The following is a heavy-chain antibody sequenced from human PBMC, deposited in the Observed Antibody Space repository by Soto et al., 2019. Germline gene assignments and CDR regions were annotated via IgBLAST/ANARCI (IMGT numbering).Heavy chain of an antibody. CDR3: ARGVAAYNWNYNGYAFDI. CDR1: GYTFTSYY. D-gene: IGHD1-7*01. V-gene: IGHV1-46*01. CDR2: INPSGGST. Sequence: VKVSCKASGYTFTSYYMHWVRQAPGQGLEWMGIINPSGGSTSYAQKFQGRVTMTRDTSTSTVYMELSSLRSEDTAVYYCARGVAAYNWNYNGYAFDIWGQGTMVTVS. J-gene: IGHJ3*02.